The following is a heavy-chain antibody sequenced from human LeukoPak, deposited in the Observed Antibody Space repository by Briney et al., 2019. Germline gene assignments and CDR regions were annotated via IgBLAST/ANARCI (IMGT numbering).Heavy chain of an antibody. J-gene: IGHJ6*03. Sequence: TGGSLRLSCAASGFTFSSYWMSWVRQAPGKGLEWVANIKQDGSEKYYVDSVKGRFTISRDNAKNSVYLQMNSLRAEDTAVYYCRRGVGSCYYFYYYYYMDVWGKGTTVTVSS. V-gene: IGHV3-7*01. CDR1: GFTFSSYW. D-gene: IGHD3-3*01. CDR2: IKQDGSEK. CDR3: RRGVGSCYYFYYYYYMDV.